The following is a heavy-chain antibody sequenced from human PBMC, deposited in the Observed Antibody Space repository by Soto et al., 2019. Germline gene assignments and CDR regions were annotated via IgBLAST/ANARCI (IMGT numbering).Heavy chain of an antibody. V-gene: IGHV3-23*01. D-gene: IGHD4-4*01. CDR3: AKRRDGYSFDY. Sequence: GGSLRLSCVAAGFSFKSFEMNWVRQAPGKGLEWVSSISPGGSIKFYADSVKGRFTISRDNSKNMVSLQMSSLRAEDTAIYYCAKRRDGYSFDYWGQGALVTVSS. J-gene: IGHJ4*02. CDR2: ISPGGSIK. CDR1: GFSFKSFE.